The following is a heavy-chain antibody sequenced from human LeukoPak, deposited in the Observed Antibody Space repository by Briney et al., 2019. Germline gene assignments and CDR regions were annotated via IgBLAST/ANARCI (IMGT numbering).Heavy chain of an antibody. V-gene: IGHV3-23*01. Sequence: GGSLRLSCAASGFHFSAHGMNWIRQAPGKGLEWVSGITGSGGSTYYADSVKGRFTISRDNSKNTLYLQMNSLRAEDTAIYYCARDEKLLSFLKWGQGTLVTVSS. D-gene: IGHD3-10*01. CDR2: ITGSGGST. CDR3: ARDEKLLSFLK. J-gene: IGHJ4*02. CDR1: GFHFSAHG.